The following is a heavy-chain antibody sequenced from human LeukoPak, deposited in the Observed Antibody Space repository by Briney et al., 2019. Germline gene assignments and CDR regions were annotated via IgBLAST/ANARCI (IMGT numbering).Heavy chain of an antibody. J-gene: IGHJ4*02. D-gene: IGHD2-2*01. CDR2: LYHTGTT. CDR1: GDSITSGAYY. Sequence: SQTLSLTCTVSGDSITSGAYYWTWIRQPPGKGLEWIGYLYHTGTTYYNPSLNGRVTLSVDTSRNQFSLNLSSVTAADTAVYFCARGYCSSANCYGFDYWGQGSLVTVSS. CDR3: ARGYCSSANCYGFDY. V-gene: IGHV4-30-2*01.